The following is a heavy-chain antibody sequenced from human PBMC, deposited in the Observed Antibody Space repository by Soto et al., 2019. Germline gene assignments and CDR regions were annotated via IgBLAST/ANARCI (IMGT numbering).Heavy chain of an antibody. J-gene: IGHJ6*03. Sequence: PSETLSLSCTVSGGSISGSYWSWVRPPPVKGLEWIGYIYYSGSTNYNPSLKSRVTISVDTSKNQFSLKLSSVTAADTAVYYCARGARYYGSGKFYYYMDVWGKGTTVTVSS. D-gene: IGHD3-10*01. CDR1: GGSISGSY. V-gene: IGHV4-59*12. CDR2: IYYSGST. CDR3: ARGARYYGSGKFYYYMDV.